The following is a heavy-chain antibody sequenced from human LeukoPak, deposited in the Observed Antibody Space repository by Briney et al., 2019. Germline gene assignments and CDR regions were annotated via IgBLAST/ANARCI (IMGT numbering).Heavy chain of an antibody. J-gene: IGHJ4*02. D-gene: IGHD3-16*02. CDR2: IHPGTGNP. CDR3: ARAFQSLGGLSLPDY. CDR1: GYTFTNYA. Sequence: ASVSVSCKASGYTFTNYAMNWVRQAPGQGLEFMGWIHPGTGNPTYAQVFTGRFVSSLDTYVSTTYLQIISLKAEDTAVYFCARAFQSLGGLSLPDYWGQGTLVTVSS. V-gene: IGHV7-4-1*02.